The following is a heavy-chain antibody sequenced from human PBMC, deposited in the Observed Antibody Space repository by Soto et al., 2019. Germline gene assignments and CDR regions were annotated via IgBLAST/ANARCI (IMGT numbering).Heavy chain of an antibody. CDR2: IRSKTYGGTT. Sequence: GGSLRLSCTASGFTLSDYAMSWFRQAPGKGLEWVGFIRSKTYGGTTKYAASVKGRFTISRDDSNSIAYLQMNSLKTEDTAVFYCTRNREPAQRFFDWLLVDNWGQGTLVTVSS. CDR1: GFTLSDYA. V-gene: IGHV3-49*03. CDR3: TRNREPAQRFFDWLLVDN. J-gene: IGHJ4*02. D-gene: IGHD3-9*01.